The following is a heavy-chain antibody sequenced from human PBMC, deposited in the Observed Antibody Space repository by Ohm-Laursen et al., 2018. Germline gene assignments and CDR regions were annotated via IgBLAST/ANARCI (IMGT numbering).Heavy chain of an antibody. V-gene: IGHV3-74*01. CDR3: ATTTQGSFYY. Sequence: SLRLSCAASGFTFSSYWMYWVRQAPGKGLVWVSRIKSDGSNTNYADSVKGRFTISRDNAKNTLYLQMNSLRAEDTALYYCATTTQGSFYYWGQGTLVTVSS. CDR2: IKSDGSNT. J-gene: IGHJ4*01. D-gene: IGHD3-10*01. CDR1: GFTFSSYW.